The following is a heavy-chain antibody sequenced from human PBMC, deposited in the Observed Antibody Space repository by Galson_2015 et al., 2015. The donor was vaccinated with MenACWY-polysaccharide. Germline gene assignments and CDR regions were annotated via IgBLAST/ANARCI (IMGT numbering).Heavy chain of an antibody. CDR1: GDTFSSYD. CDR3: ERGSLNYYYYAMDV. Sequence: SVKVSCKASGDTFSSYDIDWVRQAPGQRLERMGWINPTSGNTGYTQKFQGGITMNRSTSISTAYMELSSLSSEDPAVYFCERGSLNYYYYAMDVWGQGTTVTVSS. V-gene: IGHV1-8*01. D-gene: IGHD3-16*02. J-gene: IGHJ6*02. CDR2: INPTSGNT.